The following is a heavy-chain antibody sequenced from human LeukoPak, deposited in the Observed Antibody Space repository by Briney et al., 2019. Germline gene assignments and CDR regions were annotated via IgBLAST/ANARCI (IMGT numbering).Heavy chain of an antibody. CDR2: ISGSGGST. CDR1: GFIFTTYW. V-gene: IGHV3-23*01. Sequence: GGSLRLSCAASGFIFTTYWMSWVRQAPGKGLEWVSAISGSGGSTYYADSAKGRFTISRDNSKNTLYLQMNSLRAEDTAVYYCAKLPLGSYYFDYWGQGTLVTVSS. CDR3: AKLPLGSYYFDY. J-gene: IGHJ4*02. D-gene: IGHD6-13*01.